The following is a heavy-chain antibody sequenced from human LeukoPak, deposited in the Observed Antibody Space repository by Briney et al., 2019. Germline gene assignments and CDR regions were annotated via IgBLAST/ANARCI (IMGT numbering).Heavy chain of an antibody. CDR1: GGSISSYY. CDR2: ISYSGRT. CDR3: ARGLYRYGRSTFDY. J-gene: IGHJ4*02. D-gene: IGHD2-2*02. V-gene: IGHV4-59*08. Sequence: SETLSLTCTVSGGSISSYYWSWIRQPPGKGLEWIGYISYSGRTYYNPPLRSRVTISVDTSKNHFSLKLSSVTAADTAVYYCARGLYRYGRSTFDYWGQGTLVTVSS.